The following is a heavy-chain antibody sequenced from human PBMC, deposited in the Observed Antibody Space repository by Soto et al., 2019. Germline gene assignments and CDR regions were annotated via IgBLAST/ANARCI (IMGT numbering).Heavy chain of an antibody. V-gene: IGHV4-34*01. Sequence: SETLSLTCAVYGGSFSGYYWSWIRQPPGKGLEWIGEINHSGSTNYNPSLKSRVTISVDTSKNQFSLKLSSVTAADTAVYYCARRVFGVVIGNNWFDPWGQGTLVTVSS. CDR3: ARRVFGVVIGNNWFDP. D-gene: IGHD3-3*01. J-gene: IGHJ5*02. CDR2: INHSGST. CDR1: GGSFSGYY.